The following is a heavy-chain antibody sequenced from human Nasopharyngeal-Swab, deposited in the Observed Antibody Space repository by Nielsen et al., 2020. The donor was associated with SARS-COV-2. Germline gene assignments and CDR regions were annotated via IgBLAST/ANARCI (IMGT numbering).Heavy chain of an antibody. CDR3: ARDGPDYALDY. CDR2: IKQDGSEK. Sequence: GGSLRLSCAASGFTFSSYWMSWVRQAPGKGLEWVANIKQDGSEKYCVDSVKGRFTISRDNAKNSLYLQMNSLRAEDTAVYYCARDGPDYALDYWGQGTLVTVSS. CDR1: GFTFSSYW. J-gene: IGHJ4*02. V-gene: IGHV3-7*01. D-gene: IGHD4-17*01.